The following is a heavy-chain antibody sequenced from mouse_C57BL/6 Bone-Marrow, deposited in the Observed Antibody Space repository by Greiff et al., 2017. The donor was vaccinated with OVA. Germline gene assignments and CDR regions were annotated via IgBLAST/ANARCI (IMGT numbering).Heavy chain of an antibody. J-gene: IGHJ3*01. D-gene: IGHD2-3*01. CDR1: GYTFTDYN. CDR2: INPNNGGT. Sequence: VQLQQSGPELVKPGASVTMSCKASGYTFTDYNMHWVKQSHGKSLEWIGYINPNNGGTSYNQKFKGKATLTVNKSSSTAYMELRSLTSEDSAVYYCARFYDGYYVFAYWGQGTLVTVSA. CDR3: ARFYDGYYVFAY. V-gene: IGHV1-22*01.